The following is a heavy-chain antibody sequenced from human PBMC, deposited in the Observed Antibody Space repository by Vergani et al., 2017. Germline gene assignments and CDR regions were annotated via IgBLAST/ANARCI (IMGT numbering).Heavy chain of an antibody. J-gene: IGHJ1*01. CDR1: GFTSSYYG. Sequence: VHLVESGGGVVQPGRSLRLSCVVSGFTSSYYGMHWVRQAPGKGLEWVAVISYDGTQKYYADSVKGRFTISRDNSKSTLYLQMNSLRTEDTAVYYCATKSCGTPGWQIGYFREWGQGTLVTVSS. CDR3: ATKSCGTPGWQIGYFRE. V-gene: IGHV3-30*03. D-gene: IGHD1-1*01. CDR2: ISYDGTQK.